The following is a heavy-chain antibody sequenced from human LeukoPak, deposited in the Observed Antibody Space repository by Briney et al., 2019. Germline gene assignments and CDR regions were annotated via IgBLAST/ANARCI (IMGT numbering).Heavy chain of an antibody. J-gene: IGHJ4*02. CDR3: ARGGASRNDH. D-gene: IGHD2-2*01. V-gene: IGHV3-11*06. CDR1: GFTFSDYY. CDR2: ISSSSSHT. Sequence: GGSLRLSCAASGFTFSDYYMSWVRQAPGKGLEWVSYISSSSSHTNHADSVKGRFTISRDNAKNSLYLQMNSLRAEDTAVYYCARGGASRNDHWGQGTLVTVSS.